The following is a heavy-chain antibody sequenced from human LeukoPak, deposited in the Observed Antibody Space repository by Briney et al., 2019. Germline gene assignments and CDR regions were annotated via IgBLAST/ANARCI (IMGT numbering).Heavy chain of an antibody. CDR1: GFTFSSYA. Sequence: PGGSLSLSCAASGFTFSSYAMSWVRQARGKGLEWVSAISSSGGSTYYADSVKGRLTISRDNSKNTLYLQMNSLRAEDTAAYYCAKDLEYSYGFSGDFWGQGTLVTVSS. J-gene: IGHJ4*02. CDR3: AKDLEYSYGFSGDF. D-gene: IGHD5-18*01. V-gene: IGHV3-23*01. CDR2: ISSSGGST.